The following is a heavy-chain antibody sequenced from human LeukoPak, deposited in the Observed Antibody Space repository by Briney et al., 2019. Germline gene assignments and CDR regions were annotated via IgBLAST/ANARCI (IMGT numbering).Heavy chain of an antibody. Sequence: GASVKVSCKASGYTFTAFYIHWVRQAPGQGLEWMGWINPNSGGTNYAQKFQGRVTLTRDTSISTVYMELTGLTSDDTAVYYCARGYCDTNDCPPGAYWGQGALATVSS. D-gene: IGHD3-9*01. J-gene: IGHJ4*02. CDR3: ARGYCDTNDCPPGAY. CDR2: INPNSGGT. CDR1: GYTFTAFY. V-gene: IGHV1-2*02.